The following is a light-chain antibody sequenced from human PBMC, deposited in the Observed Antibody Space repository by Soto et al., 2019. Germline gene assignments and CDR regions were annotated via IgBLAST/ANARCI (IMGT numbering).Light chain of an antibody. CDR2: GAS. Sequence: IVMTQSPATLSVSPGERATLSCRASESVSSNLAWYQQRPGQAPRLLIYGASTRATGIPARISGSGSGTEFTLTISSLQPDDFATYYCQQYNSYWTFGQGTKVDI. CDR1: ESVSSN. J-gene: IGKJ1*01. CDR3: QQYNSYWT. V-gene: IGKV3-15*01.